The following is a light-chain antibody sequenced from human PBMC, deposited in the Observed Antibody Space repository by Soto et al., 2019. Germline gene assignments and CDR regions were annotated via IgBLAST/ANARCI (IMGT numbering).Light chain of an antibody. V-gene: IGKV3-20*01. CDR1: QSVISTH. CDR2: GAS. Sequence: EIVLTQSPGTLSLSPGERATLSCRASQSVISTHLAWYQQRPGQALRLLISGASNRATGIPDRFSGSGSGTDFTLDISRLEPEDFAVYFCQQYGSSPLTFGGGTKVDIK. J-gene: IGKJ4*01. CDR3: QQYGSSPLT.